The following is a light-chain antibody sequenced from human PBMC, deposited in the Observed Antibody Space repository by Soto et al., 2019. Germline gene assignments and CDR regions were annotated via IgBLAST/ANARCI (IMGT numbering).Light chain of an antibody. CDR2: AAS. CDR3: QKYNSVPRT. V-gene: IGKV1-27*01. CDR1: EGISNY. Sequence: DIQMTQSPSSLSASVGDRVTLTCRASEGISNYLAWYQQKPGKVPKLLIYAASTLQSGVPSRFSGSGSGTEFTLTINSLQPEDVAIYYCQKYNSVPRTFGPGTKWISN. J-gene: IGKJ3*01.